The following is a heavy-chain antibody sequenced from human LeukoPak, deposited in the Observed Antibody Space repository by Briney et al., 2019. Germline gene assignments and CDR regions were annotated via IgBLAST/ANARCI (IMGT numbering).Heavy chain of an antibody. CDR2: IRSKAYGGTT. CDR3: TRDKDRPDY. J-gene: IGHJ4*02. Sequence: PGGSLRLSCAASGFAVSSNHMDWVRQAPGKGLEWVGFIRSKAYGGTTEYAASVKGRFTISRDDSKSIAYLQMNSLKTEDTAVYYCTRDKDRPDYWGQGTLVTVSS. V-gene: IGHV3-49*04. CDR1: GFAVSSNH.